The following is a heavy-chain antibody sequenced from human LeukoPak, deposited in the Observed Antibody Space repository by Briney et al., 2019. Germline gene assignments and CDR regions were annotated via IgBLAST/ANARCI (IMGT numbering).Heavy chain of an antibody. CDR3: ARHYGP. V-gene: IGHV4-39*01. D-gene: IGHD3-10*01. CDR2: IYDSGST. J-gene: IGHJ5*02. Sequence: SETLSLTCSVSGDSVTSTYWSWIRQPPGKGLEWIGSIYDSGSTYYNPSLKSRVTISVDTSKNQFSLKLNSVTAADTAVYYCARHYGPWGQGTLVTVSS. CDR1: GDSVTSTY.